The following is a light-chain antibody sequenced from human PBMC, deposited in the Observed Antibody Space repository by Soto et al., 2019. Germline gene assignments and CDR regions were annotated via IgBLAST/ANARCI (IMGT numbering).Light chain of an antibody. CDR1: QGISND. V-gene: IGKV1-17*01. Sequence: DIQMTQSPSSLSASVGDRVTITCRASQGISNDLGWYQQKPGEAPKRLIYSASSLQSGVPSRFSGSEPGTEFTLTIGSLQPEDFATYYCLQQNSYPSTFGQATKVEIK. J-gene: IGKJ1*01. CDR3: LQQNSYPST. CDR2: SAS.